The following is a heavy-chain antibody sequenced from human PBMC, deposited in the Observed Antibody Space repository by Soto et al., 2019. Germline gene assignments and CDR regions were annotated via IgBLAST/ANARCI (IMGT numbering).Heavy chain of an antibody. D-gene: IGHD6-13*01. CDR3: ARRPRSSWKSYYFDY. J-gene: IGHJ4*02. Sequence: SETLSLTCTVSGGSISSSSYYWGWLRQPPGQGLEWIGSIYYSGSTYYNPSLKSRVTISVDTSKNQFSLKLSSVTAADTAVYYCARRPRSSWKSYYFDYWGQGTLVTVSS. CDR1: GGSISSSSYY. CDR2: IYYSGST. V-gene: IGHV4-39*01.